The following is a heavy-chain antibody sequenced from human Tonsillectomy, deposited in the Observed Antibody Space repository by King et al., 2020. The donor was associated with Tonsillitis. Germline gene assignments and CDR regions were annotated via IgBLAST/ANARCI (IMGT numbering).Heavy chain of an antibody. D-gene: IGHD5-18*01. J-gene: IGHJ4*02. V-gene: IGHV1-2*02. CDR3: AREWERGFSYARGVDY. CDR1: GYTFTDYY. Sequence: VQLVQSGAEVKKPGASVKVSCKASGYTFTDYYMHWVRQAPGQGLEWMGWINPKSGDTNYAQKFQGRGTMTRDTSISTAYMELSRLKSDDTAVYYCAREWERGFSYARGVDYWGQGTLVTVSS. CDR2: INPKSGDT.